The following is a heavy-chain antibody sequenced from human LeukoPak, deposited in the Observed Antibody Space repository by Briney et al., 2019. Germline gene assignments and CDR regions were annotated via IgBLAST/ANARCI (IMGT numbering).Heavy chain of an antibody. D-gene: IGHD3-3*01. CDR1: GFTFSSYG. Sequence: GGSLRLSCAASGFTFSSYGMHWVRQAPGKGLEWVAVISYDGSNKYYADSVKGRFTISRDNSKNTLYLQMNSLRAEDTAVYYCAKDPSRYDFWSGYYTYPDYWGQGTLVTVSS. J-gene: IGHJ4*02. V-gene: IGHV3-30*18. CDR2: ISYDGSNK. CDR3: AKDPSRYDFWSGYYTYPDY.